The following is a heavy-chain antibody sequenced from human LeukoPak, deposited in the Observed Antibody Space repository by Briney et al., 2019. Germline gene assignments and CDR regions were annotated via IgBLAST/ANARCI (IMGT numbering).Heavy chain of an antibody. CDR2: ISYDGSNK. D-gene: IGHD5-18*01. CDR3: ARDPVGYSSSVWYFDY. Sequence: GGSLRLSCAASGFTFSSYGMHWVRQAPGKGLEWVAVISYDGSNKYYADSVKGRFTISRDNSKNTLYLQMNSLRAEDTAVYYCARDPVGYSSSVWYFDYWGQGTLVTVSS. J-gene: IGHJ4*02. CDR1: GFTFSSYG. V-gene: IGHV3-30*03.